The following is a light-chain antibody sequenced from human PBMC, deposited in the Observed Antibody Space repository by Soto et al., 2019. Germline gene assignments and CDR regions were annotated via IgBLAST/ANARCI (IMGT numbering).Light chain of an antibody. CDR1: QNVLYSSNNKNY. CDR2: WAS. CDR3: QEYYSTPHT. J-gene: IGKJ4*01. Sequence: DIVLTQSPDSLSLSLGERATINCKSSQNVLYSSNNKNYFAWYQQKAGQPPKLLIYWASTRKSGVPDRFSGSRSGIDFTITISSLQAEDVAVYCCQEYYSTPHTCGGGTKVEI. V-gene: IGKV4-1*01.